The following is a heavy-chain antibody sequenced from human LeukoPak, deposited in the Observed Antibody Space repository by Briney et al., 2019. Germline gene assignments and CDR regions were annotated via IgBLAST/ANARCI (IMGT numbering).Heavy chain of an antibody. CDR1: GFTFSSYS. CDR3: AREGYGDYVFPDDDY. D-gene: IGHD4-17*01. Sequence: GGSLRLSCAASGFTFSSYSMNWVRQAPGKGLEWVSSISSSSSYIYYADSVKGRFTISRDNAKNSLYLQMNSLRAEDTAVYYCAREGYGDYVFPDDDYWGQGTLVTVSS. CDR2: ISSSSSYI. V-gene: IGHV3-21*01. J-gene: IGHJ4*02.